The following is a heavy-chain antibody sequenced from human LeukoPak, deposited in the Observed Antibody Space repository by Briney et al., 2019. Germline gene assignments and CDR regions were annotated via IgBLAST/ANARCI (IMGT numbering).Heavy chain of an antibody. J-gene: IGHJ4*02. D-gene: IGHD5-24*01. CDR2: ISGSGGST. CDR1: GSTFSSYA. CDR3: AKDQVATTILGD. V-gene: IGHV3-23*01. Sequence: PGGSLRLSCAASGSTFSSYAMSWVRQAPGKGLEWVSAISGSGGSTYYADSVKGRFTISRDNSKNTLYLQMNSLRAEDTAVYYCAKDQVATTILGDWGQGTLVTVSS.